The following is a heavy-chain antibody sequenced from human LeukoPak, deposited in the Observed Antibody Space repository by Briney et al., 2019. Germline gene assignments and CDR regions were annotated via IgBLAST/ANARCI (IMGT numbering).Heavy chain of an antibody. D-gene: IGHD7-27*01. J-gene: IGHJ4*02. Sequence: GGSLRLSCAASGFTFSNYGMHWVRQAPGKGLEWVAVISYDGSDKNYADYVKGRFTISRDNTKSTASLQMNSLRVEDTAVYYCARWGNRALDYWGQGTLVTVSS. CDR1: GFTFSNYG. CDR3: ARWGNRALDY. CDR2: ISYDGSDK. V-gene: IGHV3-30*04.